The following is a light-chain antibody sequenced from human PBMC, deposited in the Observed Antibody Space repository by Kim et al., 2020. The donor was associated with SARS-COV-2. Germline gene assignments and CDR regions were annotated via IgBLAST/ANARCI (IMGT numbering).Light chain of an antibody. V-gene: IGKV3-11*01. J-gene: IGKJ4*01. CDR2: DAS. CDR3: QQRRDWPLT. CDR1: QSVGTS. Sequence: EIVLTQSPATLSLSPGERASLSCRASQSVGTSLVWYQQKVSQAPRLLIYDASKWATDIPAKFSGSGSGTDFTLTISNLESEDFAVYYCQQRRDWPLTFGGGTKVDIK.